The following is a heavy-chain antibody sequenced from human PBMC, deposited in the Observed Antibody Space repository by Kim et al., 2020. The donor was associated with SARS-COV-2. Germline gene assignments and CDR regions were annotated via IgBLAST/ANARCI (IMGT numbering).Heavy chain of an antibody. CDR1: GLKFRDYY. J-gene: IGHJ4*02. CDR3: ATSLFSGSRSPQDH. Sequence: GGSLRLSCAASGLKFRDYYMTWIRQAPGKGLEWVAYISSSSSFINYADSVKGRFTISRDNDQNSLYLEMNSLRAEDTALYYCATSLFSGSRSPQDHWGRGTLVSVSS. CDR2: ISSSSSFI. D-gene: IGHD5-12*01. V-gene: IGHV3-11*06.